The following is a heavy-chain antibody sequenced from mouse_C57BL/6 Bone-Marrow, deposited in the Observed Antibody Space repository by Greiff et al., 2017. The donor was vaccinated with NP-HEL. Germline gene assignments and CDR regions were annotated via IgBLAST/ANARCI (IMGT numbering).Heavy chain of an antibody. J-gene: IGHJ4*01. CDR1: GYSITSGYY. D-gene: IGHD3-1*01. CDR3: ARGANPYYAMDY. V-gene: IGHV3-6*01. Sequence: VQLKESGPGLVKPSQSLSLTCSVTGYSITSGYYWNWIRQFPGNKLEWMGYISYDGSNNYNPSLKNRISITRDTSKNQFFLKLNSVTTEDTATYYCARGANPYYAMDYWGQGTSVTVSS. CDR2: ISYDGSN.